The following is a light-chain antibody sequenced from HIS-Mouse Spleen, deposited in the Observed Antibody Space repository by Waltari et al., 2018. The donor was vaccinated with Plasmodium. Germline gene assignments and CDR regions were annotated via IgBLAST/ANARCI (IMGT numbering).Light chain of an antibody. CDR2: GAS. Sequence: EIVMTQSPATLSVSPGERATISCRASQSVGSNLAWYQQKPGKAPRLLIYGASTRATGIPARFSGSGSGTEFTLTISSMQSEDFAVYYCQQYNNWPYTFGQGTKLEIK. V-gene: IGKV3-15*01. CDR1: QSVGSN. J-gene: IGKJ2*01. CDR3: QQYNNWPYT.